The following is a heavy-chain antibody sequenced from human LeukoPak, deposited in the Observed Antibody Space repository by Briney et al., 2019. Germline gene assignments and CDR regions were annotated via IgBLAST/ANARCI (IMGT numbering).Heavy chain of an antibody. CDR1: GFTFSRYP. Sequence: GGSLRLSCSASGFTFSRYPMNWVRQAPGKGLEYVSAISSKGGSTYYADSVKGRFIISRDNSKNTLYLQMSSLGTEDTAVYYCVRDQYYYAWGSLDYWGQGTLVTVSS. CDR3: VRDQYYYAWGSLDY. J-gene: IGHJ4*02. V-gene: IGHV3-64D*06. D-gene: IGHD3-10*01. CDR2: ISSKGGST.